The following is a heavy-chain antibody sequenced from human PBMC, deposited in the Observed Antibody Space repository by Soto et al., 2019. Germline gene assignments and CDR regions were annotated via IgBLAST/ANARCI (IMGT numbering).Heavy chain of an antibody. CDR2: ISGSGGRT. Sequence: GGSLRLSCAASGFTFSSHAMSWVRQAPGKGLEWVSAISGSGGRTYYADSVKGRFTISRDNSKNTLYLQMNSLRAEDTAVYYCARDYYYDSSGFFSVYSFDYWGQGTLVTVSS. CDR1: GFTFSSHA. V-gene: IGHV3-23*01. CDR3: ARDYYYDSSGFFSVYSFDY. J-gene: IGHJ4*02. D-gene: IGHD3-22*01.